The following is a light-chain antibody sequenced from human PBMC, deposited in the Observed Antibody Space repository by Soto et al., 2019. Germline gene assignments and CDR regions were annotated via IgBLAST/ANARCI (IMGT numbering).Light chain of an antibody. CDR3: SSYRSSDTLEV. CDR1: SEDIGAYDY. Sequence: QSALTPPASVSASPGQSIFISCTGTSEDIGAYDYVSWYQQHPGKAPKLILYAVNDRPSGVSSRFSGSKSGNTASLTISGVQPDDEADYYCSSYRSSDTLEVFGTGTKVTVL. J-gene: IGLJ1*01. V-gene: IGLV2-14*01. CDR2: AVN.